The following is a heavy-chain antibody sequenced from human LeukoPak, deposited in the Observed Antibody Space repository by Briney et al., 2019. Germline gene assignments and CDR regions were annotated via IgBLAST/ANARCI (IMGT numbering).Heavy chain of an antibody. CDR1: GFTFSTYS. CDR2: ISGSGIST. V-gene: IGHV3-23*01. CDR3: AKGFNQYDFYYGMDV. J-gene: IGHJ6*02. Sequence: PGGSLRLSCSASGFTFSTYSIQWVRQAPGKGLEWVSAISGSGISTYYADSVKGRFTISRDNSKNTLYLQMNSLRAEDTAVYYCAKGFNQYDFYYGMDVWGQGTTVTVSS. D-gene: IGHD3-3*01.